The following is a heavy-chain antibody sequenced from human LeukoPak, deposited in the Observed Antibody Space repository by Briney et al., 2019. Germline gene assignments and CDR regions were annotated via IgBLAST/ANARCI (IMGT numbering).Heavy chain of an antibody. CDR1: GYTLTELS. D-gene: IGHD3-3*01. CDR2: FDPEDDET. CDR3: AAEAKTYYDFWSGYHHLWDY. Sequence: ASVKVSCKVSGYTLTELSMHWVRQAPGKGLEWMGGFDPEDDETIYAQKFQGRVTMTEDTSTDTAYMELSSLRSEDTAVYYCAAEAKTYYDFWSGYHHLWDYWGQGTLVTVSS. V-gene: IGHV1-24*01. J-gene: IGHJ4*02.